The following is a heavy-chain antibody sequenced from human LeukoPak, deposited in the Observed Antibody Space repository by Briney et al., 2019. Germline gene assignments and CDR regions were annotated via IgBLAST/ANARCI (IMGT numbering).Heavy chain of an antibody. CDR2: ISAYNGNT. J-gene: IGHJ1*01. CDR3: ARDHYYSGSYYDRYFQH. CDR1: GYTFTSYG. V-gene: IGHV1-18*01. Sequence: ASVKVSCKASGYTFTSYGISWVRQAPGQGLEGMGLISAYNGNTNYAQKLQGRVTMTTDTSTSTAYMELRSLRSDDTAVYYCARDHYYSGSYYDRYFQHWGQGTLVTVSS. D-gene: IGHD1-26*01.